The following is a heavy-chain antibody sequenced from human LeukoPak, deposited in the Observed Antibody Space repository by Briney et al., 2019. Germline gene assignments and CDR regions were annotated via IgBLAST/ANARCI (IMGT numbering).Heavy chain of an antibody. CDR3: AKGRNPGYSSGWYDY. V-gene: IGHV3-9*01. D-gene: IGHD6-19*01. J-gene: IGHJ4*02. Sequence: PGRSLRLSCAASGFTFDDYAMHWVRQAPGKGLEGVSGISWNSGSIGYADSVKGRFTISRDNAKNSLYLQMNSLRAEDTALYYCAKGRNPGYSSGWYDYWGQGTLVTVSS. CDR1: GFTFDDYA. CDR2: ISWNSGSI.